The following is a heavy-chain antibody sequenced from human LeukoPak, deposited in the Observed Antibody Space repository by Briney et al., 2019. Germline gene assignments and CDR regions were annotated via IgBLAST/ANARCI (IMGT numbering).Heavy chain of an antibody. CDR3: ASRRGHY. V-gene: IGHV4-34*01. CDR2: INHSGST. Sequence: SETLSLTXAVYGGSFSGYYWSWIGQPPGKGLEWIGEINHSGSTNYNPSLKSRVTISVDTSKNQFSLKLSSVTAADTAVYYCASRRGHYWGQGTLVTVSS. J-gene: IGHJ4*02. CDR1: GGSFSGYY.